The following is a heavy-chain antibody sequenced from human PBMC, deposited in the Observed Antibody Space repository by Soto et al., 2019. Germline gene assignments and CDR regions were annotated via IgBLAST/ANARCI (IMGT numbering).Heavy chain of an antibody. CDR3: AREGLAGLDY. CDR2: IYYSGST. J-gene: IGHJ4*02. V-gene: IGHV4-61*01. CDR1: GGSVSSGSYY. Sequence: KPSETLSLTCTVSGGSVSSGSYYWSWIRQPPGKGLEWIGYIYYSGSTNYNPSLKSRVTISVDTSKNQFSLKLSSVTAADTAVYYCAREGLAGLDYWGQGTLVTVSS.